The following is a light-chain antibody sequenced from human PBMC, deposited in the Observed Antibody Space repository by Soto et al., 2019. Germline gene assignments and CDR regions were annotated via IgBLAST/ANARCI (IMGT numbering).Light chain of an antibody. J-gene: IGKJ1*01. Sequence: DVVMTQSPLSLPVNLGQPAAISCRSTQSLVHSDGNIYLNWLKQRQGQXQRRXIYKVSNRDSGVPDRFSGSGSGTDLTMTISRVEAEDIGVYYCVQGTHWPRAFGQGTKVDIK. CDR1: QSLVHSDGNIY. CDR3: VQGTHWPRA. CDR2: KVS. V-gene: IGKV2-30*02.